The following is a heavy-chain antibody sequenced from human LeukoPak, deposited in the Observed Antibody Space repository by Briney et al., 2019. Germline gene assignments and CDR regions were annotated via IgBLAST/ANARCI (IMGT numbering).Heavy chain of an antibody. CDR2: IYPGDSDT. V-gene: IGHV5-51*01. CDR3: ARGLGGGFWTGYPSCFDY. D-gene: IGHD3/OR15-3a*01. J-gene: IGHJ4*02. Sequence: GESLKISCKSSGYSFTSNWIGWVRQMPGKGLEWMGIIYPGDSDTRYSPPFQGQVTISADKSISTAYLQWSSLKASDTAMYYCARGLGGGFWTGYPSCFDYWGQGTLVTVSS. CDR1: GYSFTSNW.